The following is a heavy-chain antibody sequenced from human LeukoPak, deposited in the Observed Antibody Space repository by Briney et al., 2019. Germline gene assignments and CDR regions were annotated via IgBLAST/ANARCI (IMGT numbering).Heavy chain of an antibody. J-gene: IGHJ5*02. CDR1: GFTVSSNF. D-gene: IGHD3-10*01. CDR2: MYTDGST. Sequence: GGSLRLSCAVSGFTVSSNFMSWVRQAPGKGLEWVSVMYTDGSTFYADSVTCRFSISRDTSKYTLLVHMNSLSVEDSVVYYCVRDPTRGSVGLSGTWGQGTLVTVSS. CDR3: VRDPTRGSVGLSGT. V-gene: IGHV3-66*01.